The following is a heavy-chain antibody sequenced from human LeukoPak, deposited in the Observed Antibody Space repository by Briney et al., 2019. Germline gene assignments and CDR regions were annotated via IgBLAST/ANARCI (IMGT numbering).Heavy chain of an antibody. CDR2: IYYSGST. D-gene: IGHD4-17*01. CDR1: GGSIRSGDFY. CDR3: ARGPDYGAPDY. V-gene: IGHV4-30-4*01. J-gene: IGHJ4*02. Sequence: NPSETLSLTCTVSGGSIRSGDFYWSWIRQPPGKGLEWIGYIYYSGSTNYNPSLKSRVTISVDRSKNQFSLKLSSVTAADTAVYYCARGPDYGAPDYWGQGTLVTVSS.